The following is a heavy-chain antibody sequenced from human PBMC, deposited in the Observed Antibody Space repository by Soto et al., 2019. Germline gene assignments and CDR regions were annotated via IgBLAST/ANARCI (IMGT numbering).Heavy chain of an antibody. J-gene: IGHJ6*04. CDR1: GGTFTSYA. CDR3: AREVEMATITSYYHGMDV. D-gene: IGHD5-12*01. Sequence: SSVKVSCKASGGTFTSYAISWVRQAPGQGLAWMGGIIPIFGTANYAQKFQGRVTITADESTRTAYMELSSLRSEDTAVYYCAREVEMATITSYYHGMDVWGKGTTVTAPQ. CDR2: IIPIFGTA. V-gene: IGHV1-69*13.